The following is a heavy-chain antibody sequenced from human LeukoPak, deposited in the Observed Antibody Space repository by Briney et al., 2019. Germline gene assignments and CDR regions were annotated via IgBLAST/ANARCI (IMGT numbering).Heavy chain of an antibody. CDR3: ARGGGYNTFDY. Sequence: GASVKVSCKASGYTFTSYGISWVRQAPGQGLEWMGGIIPIFGTANYAQKFQGRVTITADESTSTAYMELSSLRSEDTAVYYCARGGGYNTFDYWGQGTLVTVSS. D-gene: IGHD5-12*01. CDR2: IIPIFGTA. J-gene: IGHJ4*02. CDR1: GYTFTSYG. V-gene: IGHV1-69*13.